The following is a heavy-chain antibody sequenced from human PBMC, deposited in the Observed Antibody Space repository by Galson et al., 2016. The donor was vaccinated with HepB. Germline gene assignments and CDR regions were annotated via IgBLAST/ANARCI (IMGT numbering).Heavy chain of an antibody. J-gene: IGHJ3*02. V-gene: IGHV4-4*07. CDR1: GGSISSYD. D-gene: IGHD2-2*02. CDR3: ARLSTGYCSSTSCYRNAFDI. CDR2: IYTSGST. Sequence: SETLSLTCTVSGGSISSYDWTWIRQPAGRGLEWIGRIYTSGSTNYNPSLKSRVTISVDTSKNQFSLKLSSVTAADTAVYYCARLSTGYCSSTSCYRNAFDIWGQGTMVTVSS.